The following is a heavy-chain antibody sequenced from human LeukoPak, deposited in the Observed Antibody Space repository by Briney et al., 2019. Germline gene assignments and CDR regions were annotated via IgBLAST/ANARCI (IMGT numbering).Heavy chain of an antibody. J-gene: IGHJ6*02. Sequence: GESLKISCKGSGYSFTNYWIGWVRQMPGKGLEWMGIIYPDDSDTRYSPSFQGQVTISADKSISTAYLQWSSLKASDTAMYYCARSSSVLVVTAIGYYGMDVWGQGTTVTVSS. V-gene: IGHV5-51*01. CDR1: GYSFTNYW. CDR3: ARSSSVLVVTAIGYYGMDV. CDR2: IYPDDSDT. D-gene: IGHD2-21*02.